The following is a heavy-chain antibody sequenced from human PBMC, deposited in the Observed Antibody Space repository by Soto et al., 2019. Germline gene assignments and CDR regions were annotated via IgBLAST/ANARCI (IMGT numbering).Heavy chain of an antibody. D-gene: IGHD6-13*01. V-gene: IGHV4-59*12. CDR2: IYYSGST. Sequence: SATLSLTCTVSGGSISSYYWSWIRQPPGKGLEWIGYIYYSGSTYYNPSLKSRVTISVDTSKNQFSLKLSSVTAADTAVYYCARATQQQLVLRYWYFDLWGRGTLVTVSS. CDR3: ARATQQQLVLRYWYFDL. J-gene: IGHJ2*01. CDR1: GGSISSYY.